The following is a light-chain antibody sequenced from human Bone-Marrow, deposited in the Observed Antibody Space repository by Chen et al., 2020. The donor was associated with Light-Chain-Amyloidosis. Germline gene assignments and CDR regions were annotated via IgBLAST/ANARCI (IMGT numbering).Light chain of an antibody. CDR2: DDS. V-gene: IGLV3-21*02. CDR1: NIGSTS. Sequence: SYVLTQPSSVSVAPGQTATIACGGNNIGSTSVHWYQQKPGQAPLLIVYDDSDRPSGIPERLSCSNSGTTATLTISRVDAGDEADYYGQVWDRSSDRPVFGGGTKLTVL. J-gene: IGLJ3*02. CDR3: QVWDRSSDRPV.